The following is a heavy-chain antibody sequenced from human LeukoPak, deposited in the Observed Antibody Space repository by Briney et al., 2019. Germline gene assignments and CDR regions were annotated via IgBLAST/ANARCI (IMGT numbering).Heavy chain of an antibody. CDR2: IDYDSSHI. V-gene: IGHV3-21*01. Sequence: GGSLRLSCAASGFTFSTSAMNWVRQVPGKGLEWVSSIDYDSSHIYYAASVRGRFTISTDNARNSVYPQMNSLRVEDTAVYYCARDPLRYLRVGHYDYWGQGTLVAVSS. CDR1: GFTFSTSA. J-gene: IGHJ4*02. CDR3: ARDPLRYLRVGHYDY. D-gene: IGHD3-9*01.